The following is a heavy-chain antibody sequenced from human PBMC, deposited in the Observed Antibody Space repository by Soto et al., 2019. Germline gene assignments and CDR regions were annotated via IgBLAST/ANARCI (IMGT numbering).Heavy chain of an antibody. V-gene: IGHV3-66*01. CDR2: IYSGGST. CDR1: GFTVSSNY. D-gene: IGHD3-9*01. J-gene: IGHJ4*02. Sequence: PGGSLRLSCAASGFTVSSNYMSWVRQAPGKGLEWVSVIYSGGSTYYADSVKGRFTTSRDNSKNTLYLQMNSLRAEDTAVYYCASEVLRYFEWSLRFDYWGQGTLVTVSS. CDR3: ASEVLRYFEWSLRFDY.